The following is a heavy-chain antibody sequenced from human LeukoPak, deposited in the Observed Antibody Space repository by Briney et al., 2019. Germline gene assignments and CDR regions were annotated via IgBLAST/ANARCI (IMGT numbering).Heavy chain of an antibody. CDR2: INPSGGST. V-gene: IGHV1-46*01. CDR1: GYTFTSHA. CDR3: AREGSGSTKEVFDY. D-gene: IGHD1-26*01. J-gene: IGHJ4*02. Sequence: ASVKVSCKASGYTFTSHAISWMRQAPGQGLEWMGIINPSGGSTSYAQKFQGRVTMTRDTSTSTVYMELSSLRSEDTAVYYCAREGSGSTKEVFDYWGQGTLVTVSS.